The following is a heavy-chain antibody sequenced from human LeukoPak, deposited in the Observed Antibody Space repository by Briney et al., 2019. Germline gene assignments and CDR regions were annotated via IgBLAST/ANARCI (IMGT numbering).Heavy chain of an antibody. Sequence: QPGGSLRLSCAASGFTFSSYAMSWVRQAPGKGLEWVSAISGSGGSTYYAGSVKGRFTISRDNSKNTLYLQMNSLRAEDTAVYYCAKMIYGGNSPLDYWGQGTLVTVSS. J-gene: IGHJ4*02. V-gene: IGHV3-23*01. CDR2: ISGSGGST. CDR1: GFTFSSYA. CDR3: AKMIYGGNSPLDY. D-gene: IGHD4-23*01.